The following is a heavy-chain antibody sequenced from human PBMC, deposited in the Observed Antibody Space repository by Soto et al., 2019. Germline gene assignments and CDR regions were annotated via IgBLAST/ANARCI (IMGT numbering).Heavy chain of an antibody. Sequence: QVQLVESGGGVVQPGRSLRLSCAASGFTFSNYGMHWVRQAPGKGLEWVAIISYDGSNKYYADSVKGRFTISRDNSKNTLNLQMNSVRAEDTAVYYCGTANLDYCSGSSCYGGIDYWGQGTLVTVSS. CDR1: GFTFSNYG. D-gene: IGHD2-15*01. CDR2: ISYDGSNK. CDR3: GTANLDYCSGSSCYGGIDY. J-gene: IGHJ4*02. V-gene: IGHV3-30*03.